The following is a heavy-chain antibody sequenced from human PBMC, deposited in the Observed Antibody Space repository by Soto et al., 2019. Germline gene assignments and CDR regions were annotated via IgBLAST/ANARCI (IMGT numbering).Heavy chain of an antibody. J-gene: IGHJ4*02. CDR2: IYYSGST. CDR1: GGSISSYY. D-gene: IGHD6-13*01. Sequence: PSETLSLTCTVSGGSISSYYWSWIRQPPGKGLEWIGYIYYSGSTNYNPSLKSRVTISVDTSKNQSSLKLSSVTAADTAVYYCARDSTADTDYWGQGTLVTVSS. CDR3: ARDSTADTDY. V-gene: IGHV4-59*01.